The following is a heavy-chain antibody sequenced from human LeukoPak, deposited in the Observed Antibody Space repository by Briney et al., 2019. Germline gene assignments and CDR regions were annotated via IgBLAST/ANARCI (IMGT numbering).Heavy chain of an antibody. CDR2: INHSGST. J-gene: IGHJ5*02. CDR3: ARLVSLDYDFWSGYGQLFDP. CDR1: GRSFSGYS. D-gene: IGHD3-3*01. Sequence: SETLSLTCAVHGRSFSGYSWSWIRQPPGKGLEWIGEINHSGSTNYNPSLKSRVTMSVDTSKKQFSLNLSSVTAADTAVYYCARLVSLDYDFWSGYGQLFDPWGQGTLVTVSS. V-gene: IGHV4-34*01.